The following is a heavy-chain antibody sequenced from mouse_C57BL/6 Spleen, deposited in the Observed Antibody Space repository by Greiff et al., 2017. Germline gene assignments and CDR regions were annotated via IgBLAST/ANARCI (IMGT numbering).Heavy chain of an antibody. CDR1: GYTFTSYG. CDR2: IYPRSGNT. CDR3: ARRDGSSWGDYAMDY. Sequence: QVQLQQSGAELARPGASVKLSCKASGYTFTSYGISWVKQRTGQGLEWIGEIYPRSGNTYYNEKFKGKATLTADKSSSTAYMELRSLTSEDSAVYFCARRDGSSWGDYAMDYWGQGTSVTVSS. V-gene: IGHV1-81*01. J-gene: IGHJ4*01. D-gene: IGHD1-1*01.